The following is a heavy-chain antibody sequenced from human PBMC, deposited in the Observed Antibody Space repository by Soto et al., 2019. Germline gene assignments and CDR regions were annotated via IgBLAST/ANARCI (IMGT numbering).Heavy chain of an antibody. Sequence: EVQLVESGGGLVKPGGSLRLSCAASGFTFSTYSMNWVRQAPGKGLEWVSSISSSSSYIYDADSVKGRFTISRDNAKNSLYLQMNSLRADDTAVYYCARYDSSGYYWPYYYYGMDVWGHGTTVTVSS. D-gene: IGHD3-22*01. CDR1: GFTFSTYS. V-gene: IGHV3-21*01. J-gene: IGHJ6*02. CDR2: ISSSSSYI. CDR3: ARYDSSGYYWPYYYYGMDV.